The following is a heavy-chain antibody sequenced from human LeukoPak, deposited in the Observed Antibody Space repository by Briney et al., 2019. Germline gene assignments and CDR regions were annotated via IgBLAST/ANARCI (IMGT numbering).Heavy chain of an antibody. D-gene: IGHD2-21*02. Sequence: GGSLRLSCAASGFTFSSYSMNWVRQAPGKGLEWVSSISSSSSFIYYADSVKGRFTISRDNAKNSLYLQMNSLRAEDTAVYYCARDLSHIVVVTAIFDYWGQGTLVTVSS. CDR3: ARDLSHIVVVTAIFDY. CDR1: GFTFSSYS. J-gene: IGHJ4*02. V-gene: IGHV3-21*01. CDR2: ISSSSSFI.